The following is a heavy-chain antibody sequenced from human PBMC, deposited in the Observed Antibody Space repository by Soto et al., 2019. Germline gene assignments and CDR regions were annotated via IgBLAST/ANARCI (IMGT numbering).Heavy chain of an antibody. V-gene: IGHV3-30*18. Sequence: QVQLVESGGGVVQPGRSLRLSCAASGFTFSSYGMHWVRQAPGKGLEWVAVISYDGSNKYYADSVKGRFTISRDNSKNTLYLQMNSLRAEDTAVYYCAKARAYYYDSSALGAYWGQGTLVTVSS. CDR1: GFTFSSYG. CDR2: ISYDGSNK. D-gene: IGHD3-22*01. CDR3: AKARAYYYDSSALGAY. J-gene: IGHJ4*02.